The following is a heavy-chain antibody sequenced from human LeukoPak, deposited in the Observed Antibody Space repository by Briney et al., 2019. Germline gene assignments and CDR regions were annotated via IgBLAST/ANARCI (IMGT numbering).Heavy chain of an antibody. J-gene: IGHJ6*02. D-gene: IGHD3-16*01. V-gene: IGHV3-7*03. CDR2: IKQDETEK. CDR1: GFTFSNFW. Sequence: PGGSLRLSCTASGFTFSNFWMGWVRQAPGKGLEWVANIKQDETEKFYLGSVKGRFIISRDNAKSSLYLQMSNLRAEDTAVYFCARGGGLDVWGQGATVTVSS. CDR3: ARGGGLDV.